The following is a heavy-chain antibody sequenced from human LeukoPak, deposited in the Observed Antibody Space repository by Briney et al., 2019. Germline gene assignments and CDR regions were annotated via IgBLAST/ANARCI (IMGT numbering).Heavy chain of an antibody. Sequence: PGGSLRLSCAASGSTFSNYAMSWVRQAPGKGLEWVSTIGAGGENTYYADSVKGRFTISRDNSKNTLSLQMTSLSAEDTAVYYCAKGATPKLRFFDWFAAPDYWGQGTLVTVSS. CDR3: AKGATPKLRFFDWFAAPDY. D-gene: IGHD3-9*01. V-gene: IGHV3-23*01. CDR1: GSTFSNYA. J-gene: IGHJ4*02. CDR2: IGAGGENT.